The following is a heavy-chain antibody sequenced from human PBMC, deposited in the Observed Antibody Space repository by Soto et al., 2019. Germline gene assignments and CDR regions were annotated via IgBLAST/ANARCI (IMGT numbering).Heavy chain of an antibody. J-gene: IGHJ4*02. CDR1: GGSISSSSYY. D-gene: IGHD2-2*01. CDR2: IYYSGST. V-gene: IGHV4-39*01. Sequence: QLQLQESGPGLVKPSETLSLTCTVSGGSISSSSYYWGWIRQPPGKGLEWIGSIYYSGSTYYNPSLKSRVTISVDTSKNQFSLKLSSVTAADTAVYYCARRGRYCSSTSCYRHFDYWGQGTLVTVSS. CDR3: ARRGRYCSSTSCYRHFDY.